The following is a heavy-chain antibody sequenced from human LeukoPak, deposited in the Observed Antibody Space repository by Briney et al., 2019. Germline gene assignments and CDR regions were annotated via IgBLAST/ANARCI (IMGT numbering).Heavy chain of an antibody. CDR3: ARNFSSGWFDY. V-gene: IGHV4-39*07. D-gene: IGHD6-19*01. CDR1: GGSISSSNYY. Sequence: SETLSLTCTVSGGSISSSNYYWGWIRQPPGKGLEWIGSIYYSGSTSYNPSLKSRVTISVDTSKNQFSLKLGSVTAADTAVYYCARNFSSGWFDYWGQGTLVTVSS. J-gene: IGHJ4*02. CDR2: IYYSGST.